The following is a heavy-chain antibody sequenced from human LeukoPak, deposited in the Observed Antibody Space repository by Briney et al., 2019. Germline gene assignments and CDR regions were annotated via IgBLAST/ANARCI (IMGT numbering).Heavy chain of an antibody. CDR1: GGSVSSGSYY. CDR3: ARERGNLRGDAFDI. D-gene: IGHD3-10*01. Sequence: PSETLSLTCIVSGGSVSSGSYYWSWIRQPPGKGLEWIGRIYSSGNTNYNPSLESRVTMSIDTSKNQFSLKLTSVAAADTAVYYCARERGNLRGDAFDIWGQGTMVTVSS. CDR2: IYSSGNT. J-gene: IGHJ3*02. V-gene: IGHV4-61*01.